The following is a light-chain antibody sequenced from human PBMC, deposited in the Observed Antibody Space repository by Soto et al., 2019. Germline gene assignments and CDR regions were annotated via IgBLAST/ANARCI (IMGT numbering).Light chain of an antibody. V-gene: IGLV1-40*01. CDR2: GNS. Sequence: QSVLTQPPSVSGAPGQRVTISCTGSSSNIGAGYDVHWYQQLPGTAPKLLIYGNSDRPSGVPDRFSGSKSGNSASLAITGLQAEDEADYYCQSYDSSGVLFGGATKLTVL. CDR1: SSNIGAGYD. J-gene: IGLJ2*01. CDR3: QSYDSSGVL.